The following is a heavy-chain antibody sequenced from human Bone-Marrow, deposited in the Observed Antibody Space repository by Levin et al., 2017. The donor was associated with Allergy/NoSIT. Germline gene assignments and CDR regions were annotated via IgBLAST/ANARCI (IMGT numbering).Heavy chain of an antibody. Sequence: PSETLSLTCTVSGASISSRTYYWAWIRQPPGKGLDWVGNIYYSGTTHYNPSLSSRATISVDTSTNQFSLNLNSVTAAETAVYDCARQKGLAECGGDCSCGPFDLWGRGTLVTVSS. CDR2: IYYSGTT. CDR1: GASISSRTYY. J-gene: IGHJ2*01. D-gene: IGHD2-21*02. V-gene: IGHV4-39*01. CDR3: ARQKGLAECGGDCSCGPFDL.